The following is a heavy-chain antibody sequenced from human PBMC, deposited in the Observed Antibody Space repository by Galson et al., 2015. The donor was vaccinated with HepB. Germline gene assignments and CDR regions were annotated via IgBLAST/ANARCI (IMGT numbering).Heavy chain of an antibody. CDR3: AGGGRGSAYNGRPSFVFDY. CDR1: GFTFSTFD. J-gene: IGHJ4*02. Sequence: SLRLSCAASGFTFSTFDMHWVRQAPGKGLEWVALTPYDGSDKYYADSVKSRFTISRDNSENTLLLQMNSLRTEDTALYYCAGGGRGSAYNGRPSFVFDYWGQGTLVTVSS. D-gene: IGHD3-22*01. CDR2: TPYDGSDK. V-gene: IGHV3-30*03.